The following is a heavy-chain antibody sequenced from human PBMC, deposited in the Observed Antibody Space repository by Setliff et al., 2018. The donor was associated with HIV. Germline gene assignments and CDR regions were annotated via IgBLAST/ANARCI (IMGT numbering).Heavy chain of an antibody. CDR1: GYTFSTYG. CDR3: ASDRGFYCISSSWYSPVDAFDI. V-gene: IGHV1-18*01. J-gene: IGHJ3*02. Sequence: ASVKVSCKASGYTFSTYGISWVRQAPGQGLEWMGWISAYNGNTNYAQKLQGRVTGKTDTSPSTAYMELRSLRSDDTAVYYCASDRGFYCISSSWYSPVDAFDIWGQGTMVTVSS. CDR2: ISAYNGNT. D-gene: IGHD2-2*01.